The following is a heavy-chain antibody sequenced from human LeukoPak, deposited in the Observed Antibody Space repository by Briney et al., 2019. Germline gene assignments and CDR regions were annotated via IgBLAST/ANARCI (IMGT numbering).Heavy chain of an antibody. Sequence: GGSLRLSCAASGFTFSSYWLNWVRQAPGEGLVWVSQINPDGTIATYADSVKGRFTISRDNSKNTLYLQINSLKAEDTAVYYCARGCSATRCPADSWGQGSLVTVSS. J-gene: IGHJ4*02. CDR2: INPDGTIA. CDR1: GFTFSSYW. V-gene: IGHV3-74*01. CDR3: ARGCSATRCPADS. D-gene: IGHD2-15*01.